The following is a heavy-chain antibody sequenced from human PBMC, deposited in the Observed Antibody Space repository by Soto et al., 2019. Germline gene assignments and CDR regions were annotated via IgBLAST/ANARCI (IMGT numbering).Heavy chain of an antibody. CDR3: ARAHSVAPDAFDI. Sequence: GGSLRLSCAASGFTFSSYWMHWVRQAPGKGLVWVSRINSDGSSTSYADSVKGRFTISRDNAKNTLYLQMNSLRAEDTAVYYCARAHSVAPDAFDIWGQGTMVTVSS. J-gene: IGHJ3*02. CDR1: GFTFSSYW. D-gene: IGHD6-19*01. CDR2: INSDGSST. V-gene: IGHV3-74*01.